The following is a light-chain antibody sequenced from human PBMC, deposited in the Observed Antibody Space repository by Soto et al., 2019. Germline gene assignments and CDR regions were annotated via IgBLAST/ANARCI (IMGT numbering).Light chain of an antibody. V-gene: IGKV1-5*03. J-gene: IGKJ2*03. CDR2: KAS. CDR3: QQYTSYYS. CDR1: QSISTW. Sequence: DIQMTQSPSTLSASVGDRVNITCRASQSISTWLAWYQQRPGKAPKLLIYKASTLQSGVPSRFSGSGSGADFTLTISSLQPDDFATYYCQQYTSYYSFGQGTKLEIK.